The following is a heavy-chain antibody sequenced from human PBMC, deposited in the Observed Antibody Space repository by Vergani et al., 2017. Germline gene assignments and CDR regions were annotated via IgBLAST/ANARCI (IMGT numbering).Heavy chain of an antibody. CDR2: INHSGST. CDR3: AQGRGYYRVGRVNWFDP. CDR1: GGSISSGGYY. J-gene: IGHJ5*02. V-gene: IGHV4-30-4*08. Sequence: QVQLQESGPGLVKPSQTLSLTCTVSGGSISSGGYYWSWIRQPPGKGLEWIGEINHSGSTNYNPSLKSRVTISVDTSKNQFSLKLSSVTAADTAVYYCAQGRGYYRVGRVNWFDPWGQGTLVTVSS. D-gene: IGHD3-3*01.